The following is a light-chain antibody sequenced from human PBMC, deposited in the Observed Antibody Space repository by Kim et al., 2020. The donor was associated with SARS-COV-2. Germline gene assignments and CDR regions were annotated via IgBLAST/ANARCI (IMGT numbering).Light chain of an antibody. CDR2: GPS. V-gene: IGKV3-15*01. Sequence: PGTTAILSCRATQSIDTNLAWSHQKPGQAPRLLIYGPSTRATGVPARISGSASGSDFTLTISTLQPEDFGIYYCQQYNNSFPYTLGEGTKLEI. CDR3: QQYNNSFPYT. CDR1: QSIDTN. J-gene: IGKJ2*01.